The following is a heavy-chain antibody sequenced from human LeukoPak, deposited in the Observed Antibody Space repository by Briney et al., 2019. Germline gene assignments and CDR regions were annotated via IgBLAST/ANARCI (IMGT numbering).Heavy chain of an antibody. CDR2: VYPSGNT. CDR1: GGSIDSNNYY. V-gene: IGHV4-61*02. D-gene: IGHD3-22*01. Sequence: SETLSLTCTVSGGSIDSNNYYWRWVRQPAGKGLEWIGRVYPSGNTDYNPYNPSLTGRVTISIDTSRNQISLDLTSVTAADTAVYYCARELRYDNSDSGAFWGQGTVVTVSS. J-gene: IGHJ3*01. CDR3: ARELRYDNSDSGAF.